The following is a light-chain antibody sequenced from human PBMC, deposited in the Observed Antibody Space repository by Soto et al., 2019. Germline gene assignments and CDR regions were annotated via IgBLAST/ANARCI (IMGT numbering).Light chain of an antibody. CDR1: QSVSSY. CDR3: QQRSNWPLT. V-gene: IGKV3-11*01. J-gene: IGKJ4*01. CDR2: DAS. Sequence: EIFLAQAPAPPSLSPGERATPSFRASQSVSSYLAWYQQKPGQAPRLLIYDASNRATGIPARFSGSGSGTDFTLTISSLEPEDFAVYYCQQRSNWPLTFGGGTKVDIK.